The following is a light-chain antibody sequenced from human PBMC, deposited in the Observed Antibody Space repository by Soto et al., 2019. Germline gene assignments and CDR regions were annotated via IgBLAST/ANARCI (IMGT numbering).Light chain of an antibody. V-gene: IGLV2-23*03. J-gene: IGLJ2*01. CDR2: EGS. Sequence: QSALTQPASVSGSPGQSVTISCTGTSSDVGSYNLVSWYQQHPGKAPKLMIYEGSERPSGVSNRFSGSKSGNTACLTISGLQAEDEADYYCCSYAGSSTFVVFGGGTKQTVL. CDR1: SSDVGSYNL. CDR3: CSYAGSSTFVV.